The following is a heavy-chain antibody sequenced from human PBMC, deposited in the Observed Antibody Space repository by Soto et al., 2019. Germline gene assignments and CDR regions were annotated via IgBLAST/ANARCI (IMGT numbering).Heavy chain of an antibody. J-gene: IGHJ4*02. Sequence: PGGSLRLSCAVSGFIFKNYALNWVRQAPGKGLEWVASITRDGYNKYYADSVKGRFTISRDNSKNTLSLQMTALRVEDSSVYYCTKSSGGSSSVGMDYWGPGTQVTVSS. CDR3: TKSSGGSSSVGMDY. CDR1: GFIFKNYA. V-gene: IGHV3-30*04. D-gene: IGHD6-6*01. CDR2: ITRDGYNK.